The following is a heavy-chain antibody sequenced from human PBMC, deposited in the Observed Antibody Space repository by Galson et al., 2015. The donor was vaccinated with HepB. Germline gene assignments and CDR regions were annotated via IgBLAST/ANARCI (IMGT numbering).Heavy chain of an antibody. J-gene: IGHJ4*02. CDR1: GYTFASYD. D-gene: IGHD2-15*01. V-gene: IGHV1-8*01. CDR3: ARDPYCSGGSCYDY. CDR2: MNPNSGNT. Sequence: SVKVSCKASGYTFASYDINWVRQATGQGLEWMGWMNPNSGNTGYAQKFQGRVTMTRNTSISTAYMELSSLRSEDTAVYYCARDPYCSGGSCYDYWGQGTLVTVSS.